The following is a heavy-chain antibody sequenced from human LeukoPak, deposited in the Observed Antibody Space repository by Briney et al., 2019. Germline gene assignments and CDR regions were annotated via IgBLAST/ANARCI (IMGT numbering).Heavy chain of an antibody. CDR1: VFTFSDYA. V-gene: IGHV3-21*06. Sequence: GVLRLSCAASVFTFSDYAMHWVRLSPGKGLEWVSSITGSGPYMLYADSVRHRFTISRDNTKNLLYLEMNSLRAEDTAMYFCVRDVGAVRGEVYFDYWGQGTLVTVSS. CDR3: VRDVGAVRGEVYFDY. D-gene: IGHD3-10*01. CDR2: ITGSGPYM. J-gene: IGHJ4*02.